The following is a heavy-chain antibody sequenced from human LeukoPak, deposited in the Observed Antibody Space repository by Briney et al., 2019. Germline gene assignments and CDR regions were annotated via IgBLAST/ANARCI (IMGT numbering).Heavy chain of an antibody. CDR1: GFTFSTYD. D-gene: IGHD6-19*01. CDR3: ARALNSAWHNIDH. J-gene: IGHJ5*02. V-gene: IGHV3-30*03. Sequence: PGGSLRLSCAASGFTFSTYDLHWVRQAPGKGLEWVAVTSYNGNNNYYTESVKGRFTISRDNSKNTLYLQMNSLKVEDTAVYHCARALNSAWHNIDHWGQGTLVTVPS. CDR2: TSYNGNNN.